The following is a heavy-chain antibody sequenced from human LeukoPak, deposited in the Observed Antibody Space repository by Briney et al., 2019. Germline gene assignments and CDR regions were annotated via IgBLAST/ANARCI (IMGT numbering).Heavy chain of an antibody. J-gene: IGHJ4*02. V-gene: IGHV3-7*01. CDR1: GFTFSSYW. CDR3: ARVYSSGWGPVNPFDY. CDR2: IKQDGSEK. D-gene: IGHD6-19*01. Sequence: TGGSLRLSCAASGFTFSSYWMSWVRQAPGKGLEWVANIKQDGSEKYYVDSVKGRFTISRDNAKNSLYLQMNSLRAEDTAVCYCARVYSSGWGPVNPFDYWGQGTLVTVSP.